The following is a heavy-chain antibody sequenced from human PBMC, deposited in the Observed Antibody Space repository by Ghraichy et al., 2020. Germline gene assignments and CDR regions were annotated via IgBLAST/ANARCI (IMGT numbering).Heavy chain of an antibody. Sequence: SETLSLTCAVYGGSFSGYYWSWIRQPPGKGLEWIGEINHSGSTNYNPSLKSRVTISVDTSKNQFSLKLSSVTAADTAVYYCARYRLLWFGGSYPSYYYYGMDVWGQGTTVTVSS. V-gene: IGHV4-34*01. CDR2: INHSGST. D-gene: IGHD3-10*01. CDR3: ARYRLLWFGGSYPSYYYYGMDV. CDR1: GGSFSGYY. J-gene: IGHJ6*02.